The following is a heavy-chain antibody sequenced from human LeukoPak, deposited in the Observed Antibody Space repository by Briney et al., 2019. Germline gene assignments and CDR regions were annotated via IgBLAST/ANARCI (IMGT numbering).Heavy chain of an antibody. J-gene: IGHJ4*02. CDR2: MNPNSGNT. D-gene: IGHD3-10*01. CDR3: ARGPPNGGLSPYYFDY. CDR1: GYTFTSYD. V-gene: IGHV1-8*01. Sequence: ASVKVSCKASGYTFTSYDINWVRQATGQGLEWMGWMNPNSGNTGYAQKFQGRVTMTRNTSISTTYMELSSLRSEDTAVYYCARGPPNGGLSPYYFDYWGQGTLVTVSS.